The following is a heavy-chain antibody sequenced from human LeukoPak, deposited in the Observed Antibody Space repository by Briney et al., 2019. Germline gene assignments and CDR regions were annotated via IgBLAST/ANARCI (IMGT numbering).Heavy chain of an antibody. D-gene: IGHD6-19*01. CDR1: GFTLSSYD. CDR3: ARGLSSGWSNWFDP. CDR2: IGTAGDT. Sequence: GGSLRLSCAASGFTLSSYDMHWARQATGKGLEWVSAIGTAGDTYYPGSVKGRFTISRENAKNSLYLQMNSLRAGDTAVYYCARGLSSGWSNWFDPWGQGTLVTVSS. V-gene: IGHV3-13*01. J-gene: IGHJ5*02.